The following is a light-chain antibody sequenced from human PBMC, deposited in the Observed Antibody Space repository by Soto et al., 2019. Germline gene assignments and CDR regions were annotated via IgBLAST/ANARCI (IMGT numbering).Light chain of an antibody. V-gene: IGKV1-39*01. J-gene: IGKJ5*01. Sequence: DIQMTQSPSSLSASVGDRVTITCRAGQGLSSWLAWYQQKPGKAPKLLIYDASSLESGVPSRFSGSGSGTDFTLTISSLQPEDFATYYCQQSYSTITFGQGTRLEIK. CDR1: QGLSSW. CDR2: DAS. CDR3: QQSYSTIT.